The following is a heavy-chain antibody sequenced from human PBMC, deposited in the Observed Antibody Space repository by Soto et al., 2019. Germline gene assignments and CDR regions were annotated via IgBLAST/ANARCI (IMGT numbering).Heavy chain of an antibody. CDR3: ARGRLGNRSKNFDY. CDR2: IYYSGST. CDR1: GGSVSSGGYY. D-gene: IGHD4-4*01. J-gene: IGHJ4*02. V-gene: IGHV4-31*03. Sequence: QVQLQESGPGLVKPSQTLSLTCTVSGGSVSSGGYYWSWIRQHPGKGLEWIGYIYYSGSTYYNPSLKSRVTISVATSKNQFSLKLSSVTAADTAVYYCARGRLGNRSKNFDYWGQGTLVTVSS.